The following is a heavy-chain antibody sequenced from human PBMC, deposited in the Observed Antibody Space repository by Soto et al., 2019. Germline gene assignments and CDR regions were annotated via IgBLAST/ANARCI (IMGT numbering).Heavy chain of an antibody. J-gene: IGHJ4*02. CDR1: WFSLSTSGMC. Sequence: GXTLVTPTQTLTXTCTFSWFSLSTSGMCVIWIRQPPVKALEWLALIDLDDDKYYSTSLKNRLTISKDTSKNQVVLTMNNMEPVHTDTYYCARSRGYGEYDFDYWGQGTLGTVSS. CDR3: ARSRGYGEYDFDY. CDR2: IDLDDDK. V-gene: IGHV2-70*01. D-gene: IGHD4-17*01.